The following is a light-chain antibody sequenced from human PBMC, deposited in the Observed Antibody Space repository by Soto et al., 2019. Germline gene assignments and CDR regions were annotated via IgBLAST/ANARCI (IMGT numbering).Light chain of an antibody. CDR2: LNSDGSH. CDR3: QTWGTGIYV. J-gene: IGLJ1*01. CDR1: SGHSNYA. V-gene: IGLV4-69*01. Sequence: QPVLTQSPSASASLGASVKLTCTLSSGHSNYAIAWHQQQPEKGPRYLMKLNSDGSHSKGDAIPDRFSGSSSWAERYLTISSLQSEDEADYYCQTWGTGIYVFGTGNKLTVL.